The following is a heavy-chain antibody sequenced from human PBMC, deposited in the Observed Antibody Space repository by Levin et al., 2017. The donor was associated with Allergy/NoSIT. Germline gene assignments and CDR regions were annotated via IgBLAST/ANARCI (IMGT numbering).Heavy chain of an antibody. CDR2: ISGSGDTT. V-gene: IGHV3-23*01. Sequence: GGSLRLSCAASGFTFRSYAMTWVRQAPGKGLEWVSVISGSGDTTYYADSVKGRFTISRDNSKDTLYLQMNSLRAGDTAMYYCAMGPYYDLSTGYFGPVHWGQGTLVTVSS. CDR1: GFTFRSYA. D-gene: IGHD3-9*01. CDR3: AMGPYYDLSTGYFGPVH. J-gene: IGHJ4*02.